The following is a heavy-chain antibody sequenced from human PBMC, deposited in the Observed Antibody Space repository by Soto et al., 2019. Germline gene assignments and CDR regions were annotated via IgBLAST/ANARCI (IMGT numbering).Heavy chain of an antibody. CDR3: ARGVGSSPPQY. Sequence: QVQLQESGPGQVKPSETLSLTCTISGGSVSVYYWSWIRQSTGQGLEWIGYIYASGSPYYNPSLRSRVTISEDTSKNQVSLKLTSPTAADTAVYYCARGVGSSPPQYWGRGTLVTVSS. J-gene: IGHJ4*02. V-gene: IGHV4-59*02. D-gene: IGHD1-26*01. CDR1: GGSVSVYY. CDR2: IYASGSP.